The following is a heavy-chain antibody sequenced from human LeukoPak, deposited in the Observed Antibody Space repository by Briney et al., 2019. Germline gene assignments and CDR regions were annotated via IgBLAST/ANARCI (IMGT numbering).Heavy chain of an antibody. D-gene: IGHD3-3*01. Sequence: ASVKVSCKASGYTFTSYAMHWVRQAPGQRLEWMGWINAGNGNTKYSQKFQGRVTITRDTSASTAYMELSSLRSKDTAVYYCARDHRAYYDFWSGYRTNWFDPWGQGTLVTVSS. CDR2: INAGNGNT. CDR1: GYTFTSYA. V-gene: IGHV1-3*01. J-gene: IGHJ5*02. CDR3: ARDHRAYYDFWSGYRTNWFDP.